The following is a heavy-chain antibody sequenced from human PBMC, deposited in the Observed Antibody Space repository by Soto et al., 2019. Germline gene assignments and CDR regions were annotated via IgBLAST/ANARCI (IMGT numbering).Heavy chain of an antibody. CDR3: ARQGSGYGDYYYGMDV. J-gene: IGHJ6*02. V-gene: IGHV4-39*01. CDR1: GGSISSSSYY. CDR2: IYYSGST. D-gene: IGHD5-18*01. Sequence: QLQLQESGPGLVKPSETLSLTCTVSGGSISSSSYYWGWIRQPPGKGLAWIGIIYYSGSTYYNPSLKSRVTISVDTSKNQFSLKLSSVTAADTAVYYCARQGSGYGDYYYGMDVWGQGTTVTVSS.